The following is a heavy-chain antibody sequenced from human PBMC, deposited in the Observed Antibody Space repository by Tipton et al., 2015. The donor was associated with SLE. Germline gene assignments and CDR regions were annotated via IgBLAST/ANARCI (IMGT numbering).Heavy chain of an antibody. CDR3: ARWIPLTGINV. Sequence: TLSLTCTVSGDSISTTTSYWGWVRQPPGKGLEYIGEIHHRGSTNYKSSLRGRVAISVDKSKNQFSLKLTSVTAADTAVYYCARWIPLTGINVWGQGATVTVSS. CDR2: IHHRGST. J-gene: IGHJ6*02. D-gene: IGHD5-18*01. CDR1: GDSISTTTSY. V-gene: IGHV4-39*07.